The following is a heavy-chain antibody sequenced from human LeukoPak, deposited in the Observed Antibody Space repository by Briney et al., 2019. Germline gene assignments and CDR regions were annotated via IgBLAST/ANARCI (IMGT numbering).Heavy chain of an antibody. CDR1: GGSFSGYY. D-gene: IGHD3-10*01. V-gene: IGHV4-34*01. CDR2: INHSGST. Sequence: ASETLSLTCAVYGGSFSGYYWSWIRQPPGKGLEWIGEINHSGSTNYNPSLKSRVTISVDTSKNQFSLKRSSVTAADTAVYYCARGPVRGVISRRIDYWGQGTLVTVSS. CDR3: ARGPVRGVISRRIDY. J-gene: IGHJ4*02.